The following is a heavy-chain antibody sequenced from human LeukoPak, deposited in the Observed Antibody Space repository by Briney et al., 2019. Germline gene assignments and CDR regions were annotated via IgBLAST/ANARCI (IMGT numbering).Heavy chain of an antibody. CDR3: ARGTYDRGAPGTDYFDY. V-gene: IGHV3-7*01. CDR1: GFTVSSDY. J-gene: IGHJ4*02. D-gene: IGHD3-9*01. CDR2: IKQDGSEK. Sequence: PGGSLRLSCAVSGFTVSSDYMSWVRQAPGKGLEWVANIKQDGSEKYYVDSVKGRFTISRDNAKNSLYLQMNSLRAEDTAVYYCARGTYDRGAPGTDYFDYWGQGTLVTVSS.